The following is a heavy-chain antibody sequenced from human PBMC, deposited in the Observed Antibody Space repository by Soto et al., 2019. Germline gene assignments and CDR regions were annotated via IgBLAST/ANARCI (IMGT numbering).Heavy chain of an antibody. CDR1: GFTFSSYE. CDR3: ARAGGRWYGELLVDPFDI. V-gene: IGHV3-48*03. D-gene: IGHD3-10*01. CDR2: ISSSGSTK. J-gene: IGHJ3*02. Sequence: GGSLRLSCEASGFTFSSYEMNWVRQAPGKGLEWVSFISSSGSTKYYADSVKGRFTISRDNAKNSLFLQMTSLRAEDTAVYFCARAGGRWYGELLVDPFDIWGQGTMVTVS.